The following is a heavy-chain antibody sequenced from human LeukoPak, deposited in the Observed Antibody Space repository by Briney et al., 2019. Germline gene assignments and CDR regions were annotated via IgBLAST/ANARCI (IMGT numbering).Heavy chain of an antibody. J-gene: IGHJ6*03. CDR2: IYTSGST. D-gene: IGHD3-10*02. Sequence: SETLSLTCTVSGGSNSSGSYYWSWIRQPAGKGLEWIGRIYTSGSTNYNPSLKSRVTISVDTSKNQFSLKLSSVTAADTAVYYCARDFLSPMSFYMDVWGKGTTVTVSS. CDR1: GGSNSSGSYY. V-gene: IGHV4-61*02. CDR3: ARDFLSPMSFYMDV.